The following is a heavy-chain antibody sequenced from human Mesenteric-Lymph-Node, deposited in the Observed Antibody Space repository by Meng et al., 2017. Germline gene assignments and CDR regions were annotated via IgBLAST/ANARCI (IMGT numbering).Heavy chain of an antibody. CDR2: IYSGGSS. CDR3: ASMYRVGALGRNY. J-gene: IGHJ4*02. CDR1: GLTSSINY. V-gene: IGHV3-53*02. Sequence: VRLVETGGGLMQPGGSLGLSLAASGLTSSINYMSCVLKAPGKGLEWVLVIYSGGSSYYADSVKGRFTISRYNSKNALYLQMNSLRAEDTAVYYCASMYRVGALGRNYWGQGTLVTVSS. D-gene: IGHD1-26*01.